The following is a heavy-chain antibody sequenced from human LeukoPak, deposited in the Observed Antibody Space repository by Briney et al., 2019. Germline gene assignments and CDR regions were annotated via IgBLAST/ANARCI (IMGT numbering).Heavy chain of an antibody. D-gene: IGHD7-27*01. CDR3: ARDHSWGPDY. CDR1: GYTSTDHS. Sequence: GASVKASCKALGYTSTDHSFHWLRQAHGHGIEWMGWIHPGRGDTNIAQKIQGRASLTRDMSISTAYMELSRLTSDDTAVYYCARDHSWGPDYWGQGTLVSVSS. V-gene: IGHV1-2*02. J-gene: IGHJ4*02. CDR2: IHPGRGDT.